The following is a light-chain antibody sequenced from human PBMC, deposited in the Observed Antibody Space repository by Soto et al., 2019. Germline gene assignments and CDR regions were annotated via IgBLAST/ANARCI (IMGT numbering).Light chain of an antibody. CDR1: SSDVGAYNY. Sequence: QSVLTQPASVSGSPGQSITISCTGTSSDVGAYNYVSWYQQHPGKAPKLMIYVVSNRPSGVSNRFSGSKSGNTASLTISGLQAEDEADYYCSSYTSSSTPYVFGTGTKLTVL. J-gene: IGLJ1*01. V-gene: IGLV2-14*01. CDR2: VVS. CDR3: SSYTSSSTPYV.